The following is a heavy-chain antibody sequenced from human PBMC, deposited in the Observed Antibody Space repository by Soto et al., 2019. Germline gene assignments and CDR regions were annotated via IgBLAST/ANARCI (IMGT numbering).Heavy chain of an antibody. J-gene: IGHJ4*02. D-gene: IGHD2-15*01. CDR1: GGSISSYY. CDR3: ARDPGGGAPFDY. CDR2: IYYSGST. V-gene: IGHV4-59*01. Sequence: ATLSITSTVSGGSISSYYWSWIRQPPGKGLEWIGYIYYSGSTNYNPSLKSRVTISVDTSKNQFSLKLSSVTAADTAVYYCARDPGGGAPFDYWGQGTLVTVSS.